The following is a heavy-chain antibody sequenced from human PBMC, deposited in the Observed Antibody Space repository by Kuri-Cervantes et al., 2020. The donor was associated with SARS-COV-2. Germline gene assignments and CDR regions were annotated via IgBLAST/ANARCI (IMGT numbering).Heavy chain of an antibody. CDR3: ARQSFIVRGGYFDY. CDR1: GGSMNSSGYY. D-gene: IGHD3-10*01. V-gene: IGHV4-31*02. Sequence: LRLSCTVSGGSMNSSGYYWSWIRQHPVKGLEWIGYIYYNGDTFYNPSLKSRVTMSIDTSKNQFSLKLDSVTAADTAVYYCARQSFIVRGGYFDYWGQGTLVTVSS. J-gene: IGHJ4*02. CDR2: IYYNGDT.